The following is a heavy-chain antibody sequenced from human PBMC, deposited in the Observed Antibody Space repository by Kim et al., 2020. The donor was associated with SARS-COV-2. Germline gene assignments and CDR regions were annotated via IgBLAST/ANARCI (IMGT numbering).Heavy chain of an antibody. Sequence: SETLSLTCTVSGGSLSSSSYYWGWIRQPPGKGLEWIGTAYYIGNTYYNPSLKSQVTISVDTSKNQFSLKLGSVTAADTAVYYCTRHQRYSSVWYVAFYYYYMDVWGKGTTVTVSS. CDR1: GGSLSSSSYY. CDR2: AYYIGNT. V-gene: IGHV4-39*01. CDR3: TRHQRYSSVWYVAFYYYYMDV. D-gene: IGHD6-19*01. J-gene: IGHJ6*03.